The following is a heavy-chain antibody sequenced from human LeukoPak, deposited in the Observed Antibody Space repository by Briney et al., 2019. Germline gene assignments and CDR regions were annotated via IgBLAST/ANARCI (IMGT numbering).Heavy chain of an antibody. V-gene: IGHV3-53*01. CDR1: GFTFSDYY. Sequence: GGSLRLSCAASGFTFSDYYMSWIRQAPGKGLEWVSVIYSGGSTYYADSVKGRFTISRDNSKNTLYLQMNSLRAEDTAIYYCARAQDYGDYAPNWFDPWGREPWSPSPQ. J-gene: IGHJ5*02. D-gene: IGHD4-17*01. CDR2: IYSGGST. CDR3: ARAQDYGDYAPNWFDP.